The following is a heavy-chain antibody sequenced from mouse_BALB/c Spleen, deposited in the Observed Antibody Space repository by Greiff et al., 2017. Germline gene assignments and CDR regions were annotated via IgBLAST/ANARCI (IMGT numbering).Heavy chain of an antibody. CDR2: IYPGSGST. CDR3: ARWGGNLDY. Sequence: LQQPGSELVRPGASVKLSCKASGYTFTSYWMHWVKQRPGQGLEWIGNIYPGSGSTNYDEKFKSKATLTVDTSSSTAYMQLSSLTSEDSAIYYCARWGGNLDYWGQGTTLTVSS. J-gene: IGHJ2*01. CDR1: GYTFTSYW. V-gene: IGHV1S22*01. D-gene: IGHD2-1*01.